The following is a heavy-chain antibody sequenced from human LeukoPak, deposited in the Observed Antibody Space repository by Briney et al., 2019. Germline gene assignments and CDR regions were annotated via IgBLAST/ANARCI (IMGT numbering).Heavy chain of an antibody. Sequence: PGGSLRPSCAGSGFTFSSYDMSWVRQAPGKGLEWVSAINAGGGRAFYADSVKGRFTISRDNSKNTLYLQMNSLGAEDTALYYCAKALRTVTLRGFDYWGQGTLVTVSS. CDR3: AKALRTVTLRGFDY. D-gene: IGHD4-17*01. V-gene: IGHV3-23*01. J-gene: IGHJ4*02. CDR1: GFTFSSYD. CDR2: INAGGGRA.